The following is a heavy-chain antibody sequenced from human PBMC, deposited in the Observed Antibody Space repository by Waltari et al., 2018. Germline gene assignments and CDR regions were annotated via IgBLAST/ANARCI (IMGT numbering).Heavy chain of an antibody. J-gene: IGHJ4*02. CDR1: RYSISSGYY. V-gene: IGHV4-38-2*02. CDR2: IYHSGST. Sequence: QVQLQESGPGLVKPSETLSLTCTVSRYSISSGYYWGWIRQPPGKGLEWIGSIYHSGSTYYNPSLKSRVTISVDTSKNQFSLKLSSVTAADTAVYYCASGIAAAGIKVDYWGQGTLVTVSS. D-gene: IGHD6-13*01. CDR3: ASGIAAAGIKVDY.